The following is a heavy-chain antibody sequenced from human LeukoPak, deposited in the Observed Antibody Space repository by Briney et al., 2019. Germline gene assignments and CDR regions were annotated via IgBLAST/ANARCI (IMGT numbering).Heavy chain of an antibody. CDR2: IYYTGTT. CDR3: ARALIRGVIRVDNWFDP. D-gene: IGHD3-10*01. V-gene: IGHV4-39*01. CDR1: GGSISSSYY. Sequence: SETLSLTCGVSGGSISSSYYWGWIRQPPGQGLALIGTIYYTGTTYYNPSLKSRVTMSVDTSKNQFSLNLTSVTAADTAVYYCARALIRGVIRVDNWFDPWGQGILVTVSS. J-gene: IGHJ5*02.